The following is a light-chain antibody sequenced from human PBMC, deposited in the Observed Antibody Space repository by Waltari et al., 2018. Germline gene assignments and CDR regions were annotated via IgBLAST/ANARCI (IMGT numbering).Light chain of an antibody. CDR2: QDN. CDR1: KLGETY. Sequence: SYELTQPPSVSVSPGQTASVPCSGEKLGETYTCWYQQKPGQSPVLVMYQDNKRPSGIPERFSGSNSGNTATLTISGTQGMDEADYYCQAWDSSSYVFGTGTKVTVL. CDR3: QAWDSSSYV. V-gene: IGLV3-1*01. J-gene: IGLJ1*01.